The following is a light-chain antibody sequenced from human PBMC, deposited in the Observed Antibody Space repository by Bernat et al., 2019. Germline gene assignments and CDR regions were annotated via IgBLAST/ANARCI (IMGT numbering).Light chain of an antibody. CDR2: SGS. Sequence: DIVMTQSPLSLPVTPGEPASISCRASQSLLHSDGNIYLDWYLHKPGQSPHLLIFSGSNRASGVPDRFSGRGSGTVFTLNISRVEADDIGVYYCMQGVQRPITFGQGTRLEIK. CDR1: QSLLHSDGNIY. V-gene: IGKV2-28*01. J-gene: IGKJ5*01. CDR3: MQGVQRPIT.